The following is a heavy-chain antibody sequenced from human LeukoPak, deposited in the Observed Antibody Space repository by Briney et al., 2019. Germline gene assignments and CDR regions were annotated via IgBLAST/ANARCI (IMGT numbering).Heavy chain of an antibody. CDR2: IYYSGST. J-gene: IGHJ5*02. D-gene: IGHD2-15*01. CDR3: ARQKALVVVAAQFDP. V-gene: IGHV4-39*01. CDR1: GGSISSRSYY. Sequence: SETLSLTCTVSGGSISSRSYYWGWIRQPPGKGLEWIGSIYYSGSTYYNPSLKSRVTISVDTSKNQFSLKLSSVTAADTAVYYCARQKALVVVAAQFDPWGQGTLVTVSS.